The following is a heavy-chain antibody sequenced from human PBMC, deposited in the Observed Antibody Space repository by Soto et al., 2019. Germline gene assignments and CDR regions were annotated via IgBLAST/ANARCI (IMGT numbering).Heavy chain of an antibody. CDR2: IYQSGST. CDR1: GVSISSDGYS. V-gene: IGHV4-30-2*01. D-gene: IGHD3-3*01. J-gene: IGHJ6*02. Sequence: QLQLQESGSGLVKPSQTLSLTCAVSGVSISSDGYSWSWIRQPPGKGLEWIGFIYQSGSTYYNPSLKSRGTMSVDRSKNQFSLKLPSVTAADTAVYYCARAYYAFWTSYHYGMDVWGQGTTVTVSS. CDR3: ARAYYAFWTSYHYGMDV.